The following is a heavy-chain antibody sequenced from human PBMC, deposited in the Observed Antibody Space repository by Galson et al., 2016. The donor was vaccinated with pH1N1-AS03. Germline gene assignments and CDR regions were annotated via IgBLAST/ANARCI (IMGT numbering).Heavy chain of an antibody. V-gene: IGHV3-23*01. CDR1: GFTFGSFA. D-gene: IGHD2-15*01. Sequence: SLRLSCAASGFTFGSFAMSWVRQAPGKGLEWVSAISGSGNNTYYGDSVKGRLTIFRDNSKNMLYLQMNSLRAEDTAVYYCAKDKGLGGGSCYQYWGQGTLVTVSS. CDR3: AKDKGLGGGSCYQY. CDR2: ISGSGNNT. J-gene: IGHJ4*02.